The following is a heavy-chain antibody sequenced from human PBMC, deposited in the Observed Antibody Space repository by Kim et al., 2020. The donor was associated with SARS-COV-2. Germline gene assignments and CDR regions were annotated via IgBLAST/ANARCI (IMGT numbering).Heavy chain of an antibody. V-gene: IGHV1-69*13. D-gene: IGHD2-21*01. CDR1: GGTFSSYA. CDR3: ARHCGGDKRYGFLYGMDV. Sequence: SVKVSCKASGGTFSSYAISWVRQAPGQGLEWMGGIIPIFGTANYAQKFQGRVTITADESTSTAYMELSSLRSEDTAVYYCARHCGGDKRYGFLYGMDVWGQGTTVTVSS. J-gene: IGHJ6*02. CDR2: IIPIFGTA.